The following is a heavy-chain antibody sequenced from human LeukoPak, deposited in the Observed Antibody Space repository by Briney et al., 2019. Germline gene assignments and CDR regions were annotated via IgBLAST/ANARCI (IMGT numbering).Heavy chain of an antibody. J-gene: IGHJ4*02. V-gene: IGHV3-7*01. CDR1: GFTFTDHW. Sequence: PGGSLRLSCAASGFTFTDHWMSWVRQAPGKGLEWVANINEDGNEKYYVDSVKGRFTISRDNAKKSLYLQMNSLRAEDTAVYYCARGGTGVSRDYRGQGTLVTVAS. CDR3: ARGGTGVSRDY. D-gene: IGHD3/OR15-3a*01. CDR2: INEDGNEK.